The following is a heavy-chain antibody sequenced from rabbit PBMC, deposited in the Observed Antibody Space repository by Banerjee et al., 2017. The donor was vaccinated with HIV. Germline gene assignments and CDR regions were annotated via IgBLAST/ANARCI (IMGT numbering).Heavy chain of an antibody. CDR2: INTSSGNT. J-gene: IGHJ4*01. D-gene: IGHD1-1*01. V-gene: IGHV1S45*01. CDR3: ARGTSSSAYYSGSLNL. Sequence: QEQLEESGGDLVKPEGSLTLTCTASGFSFSNKCVMCWVRQAPGKGLEWIGCINTSSGNTVYASWAKGRFTISKTSSTTVTLQMTSLTVADTATYFCARGTSSSAYYSGSLNLWGQGTLVTVS. CDR1: GFSFSNKCV.